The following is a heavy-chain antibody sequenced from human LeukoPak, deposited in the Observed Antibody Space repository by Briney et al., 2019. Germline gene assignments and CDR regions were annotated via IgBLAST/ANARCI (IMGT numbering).Heavy chain of an antibody. J-gene: IGHJ4*02. CDR1: GGSISSYY. V-gene: IGHV4-59*08. Sequence: SETLSLTCTVSGGSISSYYWSWIRQPPGKGLEWIGYIYYSGSTNYNPSLKSRVTISVDTSKNQFSLKLSSVTAADTAVYYCARGDIAVAGVDYWGQGTLVTVSS. D-gene: IGHD6-19*01. CDR2: IYYSGST. CDR3: ARGDIAVAGVDY.